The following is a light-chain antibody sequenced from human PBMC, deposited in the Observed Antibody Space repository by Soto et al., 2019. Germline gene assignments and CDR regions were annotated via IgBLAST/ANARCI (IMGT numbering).Light chain of an antibody. J-gene: IGKJ2*01. Sequence: DIQMTQSPSTLSASVGDRVTITCRASQTISNWLAWYQQKPGKAPKLLIYDASSLHSGVPSRFSGSGSGTEFTHTISSLQPDDFATYYCQQYISYSYTFGQGTKVDIK. CDR2: DAS. V-gene: IGKV1-5*01. CDR3: QQYISYSYT. CDR1: QTISNW.